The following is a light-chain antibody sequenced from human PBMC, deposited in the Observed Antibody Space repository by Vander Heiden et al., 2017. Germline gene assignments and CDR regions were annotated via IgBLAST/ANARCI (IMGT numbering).Light chain of an antibody. CDR1: QIVSSY. CDR3: QQRSNLLT. V-gene: IGKV3-11*01. CDR2: DSS. J-gene: IGKJ4*01. Sequence: EIVLTQSPATMSLSPGERATLSCRASQIVSSYLAWYQQKPGQAPRLLSYDSSNWATGIPARFSGRGSGTDFPLTISSLEAEDFAVYYCQQRSNLLTFGGGTKVEIK.